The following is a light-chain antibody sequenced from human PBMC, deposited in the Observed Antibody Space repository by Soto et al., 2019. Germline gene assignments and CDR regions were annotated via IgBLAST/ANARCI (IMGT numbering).Light chain of an antibody. CDR2: GAS. CDR1: QTIRSNY. Sequence: ETVLTQSPGTLSLSPGERATLSCRASQTIRSNYLAWYRQTPGQAPRLLIYGASNRATGIADRFSGSGSGTDITLIISRLEPEDFALYYCQQYGSSPWTFGHGTKVEIK. V-gene: IGKV3-20*01. J-gene: IGKJ1*01. CDR3: QQYGSSPWT.